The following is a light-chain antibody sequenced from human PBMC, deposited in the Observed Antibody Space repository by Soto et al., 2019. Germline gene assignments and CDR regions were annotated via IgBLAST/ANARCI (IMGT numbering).Light chain of an antibody. CDR3: QQYETYFRT. Sequence: DIQMTQSPSTLSASVGDRVTITCRASQGISGWLAWYQQKPGKAPRLLIYKASSLESGVPSRFSGSGFGTEFTLVISSRQPDDSGTYYCQQYETYFRTFGQGTKLESK. J-gene: IGKJ2*01. CDR1: QGISGW. V-gene: IGKV1-5*03. CDR2: KAS.